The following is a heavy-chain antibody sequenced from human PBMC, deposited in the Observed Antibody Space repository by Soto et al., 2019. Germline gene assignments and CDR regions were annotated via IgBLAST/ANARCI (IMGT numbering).Heavy chain of an antibody. V-gene: IGHV3-23*01. CDR3: AQLSSSRIEYFDY. Sequence: EVQLLESGGGLVQPGGSLRLSCAASGFIFSSYAMSWVRQAPGKGLEWVSLVTGTGDTAYYADSVKGRFTISRDNSKNTLSLQMNSLRAGDTAVYYCAQLSSSRIEYFDYWGQGSLVTVSS. CDR2: VTGTGDTA. CDR1: GFIFSSYA. D-gene: IGHD2-2*01. J-gene: IGHJ4*02.